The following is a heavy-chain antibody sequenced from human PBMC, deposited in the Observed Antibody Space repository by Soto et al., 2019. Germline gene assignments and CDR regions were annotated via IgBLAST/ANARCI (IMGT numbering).Heavy chain of an antibody. CDR2: INHSGST. Sequence: PSETLSLTCAVYGGSFSGYYWSWIRQPPGKGLEWIGEINHSGSTNYNPSLKSRVTISVDTSKNQFSLKLSSVTAADTAVYYCARGEVTYYDFWGGYFPRYYGMDVWGQGTTVTVSS. V-gene: IGHV4-34*01. CDR1: GGSFSGYY. D-gene: IGHD3-3*01. CDR3: ARGEVTYYDFWGGYFPRYYGMDV. J-gene: IGHJ6*02.